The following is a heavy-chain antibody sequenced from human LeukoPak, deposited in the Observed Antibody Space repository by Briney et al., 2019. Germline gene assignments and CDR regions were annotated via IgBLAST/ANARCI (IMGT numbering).Heavy chain of an antibody. D-gene: IGHD6-13*01. CDR2: ISGSGGST. CDR3: AKSRPPYSSSWYVKVAEYFQH. CDR1: GFTFSSYA. V-gene: IGHV3-23*01. J-gene: IGHJ1*01. Sequence: GGSLRLSCAASGFTFSSYAMSWVRQAPGNVLEWVSAISGSGGSTYYADSVKSRFTISRDNSQNTLYLQMNSLRAEDTAVYYCAKSRPPYSSSWYVKVAEYFQHWGQGTLVTVSS.